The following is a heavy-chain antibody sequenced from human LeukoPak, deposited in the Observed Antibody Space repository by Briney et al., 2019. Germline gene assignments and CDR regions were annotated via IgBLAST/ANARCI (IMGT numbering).Heavy chain of an antibody. CDR2: ISGSGGST. Sequence: GGSLRLSCAASGFVFSDYYMSWVRQAPGKGLEWVSAISGSGGSTYYADSVKGRFTISRDNSKNTLYLQMNSLRAEDTAVYYCAKPKSIVATIFYYYYMDVWGKGTTVTVSS. D-gene: IGHD5-12*01. CDR3: AKPKSIVATIFYYYYMDV. V-gene: IGHV3-23*01. CDR1: GFVFSDYY. J-gene: IGHJ6*03.